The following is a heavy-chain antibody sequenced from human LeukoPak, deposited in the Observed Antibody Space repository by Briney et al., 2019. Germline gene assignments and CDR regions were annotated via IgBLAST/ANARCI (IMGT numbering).Heavy chain of an antibody. J-gene: IGHJ4*02. Sequence: PGGSLRLSCAASGFTFSSYAMSWVRQAPGKGLEWVSAISGSGGSTYYADSVKGRFTISRDNSKNTLYLQMNSLRAEDTAVYYCAKDRFGELPPYYFDYWGQGTLSPSPQ. CDR1: GFTFSSYA. CDR3: AKDRFGELPPYYFDY. V-gene: IGHV3-23*01. D-gene: IGHD3-10*01. CDR2: ISGSGGST.